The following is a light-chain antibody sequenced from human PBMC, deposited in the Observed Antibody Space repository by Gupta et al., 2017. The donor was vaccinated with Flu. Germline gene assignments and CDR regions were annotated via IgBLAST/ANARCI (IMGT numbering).Light chain of an antibody. Sequence: DIQMTQSPSYVSASVGDRVTITCRASQSINNWLAWYQHKPGKAPKLLVYAASSLQSGVPSRFSGSGSGTDFTLSISTLQPEEFATYYCQQANSFLPLTFGPGSKVDIK. CDR2: AAS. CDR1: QSINNW. V-gene: IGKV1D-12*01. CDR3: QQANSFLPLT. J-gene: IGKJ3*01.